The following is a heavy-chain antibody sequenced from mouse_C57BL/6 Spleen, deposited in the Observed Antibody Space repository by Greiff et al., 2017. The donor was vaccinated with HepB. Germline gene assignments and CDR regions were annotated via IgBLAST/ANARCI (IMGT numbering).Heavy chain of an antibody. D-gene: IGHD5-1-1*01. CDR1: GYAFSSYW. Sequence: VQLQESGAELVKPGASVKISCKASGYAFSSYWMNWVKQRPGKGLEWIGQIYPGDGDTNYNGKFKGKATLTADKSSSTAYMQLSSLTSEDSAVYFCARWGDTPYYFDYWGQGTTLTVSS. J-gene: IGHJ2*01. CDR2: IYPGDGDT. CDR3: ARWGDTPYYFDY. V-gene: IGHV1-80*01.